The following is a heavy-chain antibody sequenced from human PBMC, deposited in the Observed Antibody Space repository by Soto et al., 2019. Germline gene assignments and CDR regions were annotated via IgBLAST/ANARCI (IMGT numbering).Heavy chain of an antibody. CDR1: GFTFSSCG. CDR3: ARDNSWNYYDTSHYYGSGWFDP. Sequence: GGSLRLSCAASGFTFSSCGMHWVRQAPGKGLEWVAVISYDGSNKYYADSVKGRFTISRDNSKNTLYLQMNSLRAEDTAVYYCARDNSWNYYDTSHYYGSGWFDPWGLGTLVTVSS. V-gene: IGHV3-30*03. J-gene: IGHJ5*02. CDR2: ISYDGSNK. D-gene: IGHD3-22*01.